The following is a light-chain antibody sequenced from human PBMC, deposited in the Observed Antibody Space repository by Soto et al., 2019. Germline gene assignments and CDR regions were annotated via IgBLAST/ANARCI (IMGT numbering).Light chain of an antibody. V-gene: IGKV2-30*01. J-gene: IGKJ2*01. CDR1: QSPLYSDGNTY. CDR3: MQGTHWQYT. Sequence: VVVTQSPLSLPVTLGQPASISCKSSQSPLYSDGNTYLHWFQQRPGQSPRRLIYRVSNRDSGVPDRFSGSGSGTDFTLKISRVEAEDVGVYYCMQGTHWQYTFGQGTKLEIK. CDR2: RVS.